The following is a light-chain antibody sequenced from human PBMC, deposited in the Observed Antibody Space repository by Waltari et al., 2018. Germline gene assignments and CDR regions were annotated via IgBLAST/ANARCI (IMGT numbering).Light chain of an antibody. CDR1: SGHSSNI. J-gene: IGLJ3*02. CDR3: ETGGHGTWV. V-gene: IGLV4-69*01. Sequence: QLVLTQSPSASASLGASVKLTCTLSSGHSSNIIAWLQQRPERGPRYLMKVNSDGSHSKGADIPDRFSGSSSGAERYLTISRLQSEDEADYYCETGGHGTWVFGGGTKLTVL. CDR2: VNSDGSH.